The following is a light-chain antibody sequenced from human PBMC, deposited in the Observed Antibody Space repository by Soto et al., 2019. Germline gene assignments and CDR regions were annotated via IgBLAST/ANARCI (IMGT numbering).Light chain of an antibody. V-gene: IGLV2-14*01. CDR2: EVS. Sequence: QSVLTQPASVSGSPGQSITISCTGTSSDVGGYIYVSWYQQHPGKAPKLMIYEVSNRPSGVSNRFSGSKSGNTASLTISGLQAEDEADYYCSSYTGSSTLLYVFGTGTKLTVL. CDR1: SSDVGGYIY. J-gene: IGLJ1*01. CDR3: SSYTGSSTLLYV.